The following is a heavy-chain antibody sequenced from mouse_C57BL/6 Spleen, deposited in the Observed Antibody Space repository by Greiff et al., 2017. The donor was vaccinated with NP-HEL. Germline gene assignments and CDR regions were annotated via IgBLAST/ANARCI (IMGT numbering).Heavy chain of an antibody. CDR1: GYSFTGYY. CDR2: INPSTGGT. CDR3: ASTVDATYYFDD. D-gene: IGHD1-1*01. V-gene: IGHV1-42*01. J-gene: IGHJ2*01. Sequence: VQLQQSGPELVKPGASVKISCKASGYSFTGYYMNWVKQSPEKSLEWIGEINPSTGGTNYNQKFKAKATLTVDKSSSTAYMQLNSLTSEDSAVYYCASTVDATYYFDDWGKGTTLTVSS.